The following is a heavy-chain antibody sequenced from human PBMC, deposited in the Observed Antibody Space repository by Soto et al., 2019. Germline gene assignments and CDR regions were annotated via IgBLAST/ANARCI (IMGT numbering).Heavy chain of an antibody. Sequence: QLQLQASGSGLVKPSQTLSLTCAVSGGSISSGGYSWSWVRQTPGKGLEWIGYIYHSGSTYYNPSFKSRVTISVDRSKNQFSLKLSSVTAAETAVYYCAAGGGLPRYYWGQGTLVTVSS. V-gene: IGHV4-30-2*01. CDR3: AAGGGLPRYY. D-gene: IGHD5-12*01. J-gene: IGHJ4*02. CDR1: GGSISSGGYS. CDR2: IYHSGST.